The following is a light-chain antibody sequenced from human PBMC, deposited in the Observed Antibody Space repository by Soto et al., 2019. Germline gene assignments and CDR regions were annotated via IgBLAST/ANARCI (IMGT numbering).Light chain of an antibody. CDR1: SGHSNYA. J-gene: IGLJ2*01. CDR3: QTWGSGIVV. Sequence: QPVLTQSPSASASLGASVTLTCTLSSGHSNYAIAWHQQQSEKGPRYLMNLNSDGSHTKGDGIPDRFSGSSSGAERYLTISSLQSEDEADYYCQTWGSGIVVFGGGTKVTVL. CDR2: LNSDGSH. V-gene: IGLV4-69*01.